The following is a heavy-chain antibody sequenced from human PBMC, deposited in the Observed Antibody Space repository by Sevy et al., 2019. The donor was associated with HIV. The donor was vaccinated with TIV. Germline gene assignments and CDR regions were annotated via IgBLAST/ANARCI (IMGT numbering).Heavy chain of an antibody. V-gene: IGHV4-30-4*01. CDR2: IYYSGST. Sequence: SETLSLTCTVSGGSISSGDYYWSWIRQPPGKGLEWIGYIYYSGSTYNNPSLKRRVTISVDTSKNKLSLKLSSVTAVDTAVYYCAREGRGELTTYFDYWGQGTLVTVSS. CDR3: AREGRGELTTYFDY. D-gene: IGHD1-26*01. J-gene: IGHJ4*02. CDR1: GGSISSGDYY.